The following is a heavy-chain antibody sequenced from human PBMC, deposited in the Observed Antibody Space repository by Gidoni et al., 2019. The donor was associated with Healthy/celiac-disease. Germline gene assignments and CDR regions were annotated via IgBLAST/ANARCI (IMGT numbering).Heavy chain of an antibody. CDR2: ISTSGST. CDR3: ARDRGGGWFDP. CDR1: GGSISSGSYY. V-gene: IGHV4-61*02. D-gene: IGHD2-15*01. Sequence: QVQLQESGPGLVKPSQTLSLTCTVSGGSISSGSYYWSWLRQPAGTGLVWIGRISTSGSTNSNPSLKSRVTISVDTSKTQFSLKLSSVTAAATAVYYCARDRGGGWFDPWGQGTLVTVSS. J-gene: IGHJ5*02.